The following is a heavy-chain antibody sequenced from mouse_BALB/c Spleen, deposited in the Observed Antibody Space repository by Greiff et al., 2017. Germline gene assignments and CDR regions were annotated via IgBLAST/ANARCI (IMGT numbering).Heavy chain of an antibody. V-gene: IGHV5-9-4*01. CDR1: GFTFSSYA. Sequence: EVQGVESGGGLVKPGGSLKLSCAASGFTFSSYAMSWVRQSPEKRLEWVAEISSGGSYTYYPDTVTGRFTISRDNAKNTLYLEMSSLRSEDTAMYYCARYGNYDYFDYWGQGTTLTVSS. CDR2: ISSGGSYT. D-gene: IGHD2-1*01. CDR3: ARYGNYDYFDY. J-gene: IGHJ2*01.